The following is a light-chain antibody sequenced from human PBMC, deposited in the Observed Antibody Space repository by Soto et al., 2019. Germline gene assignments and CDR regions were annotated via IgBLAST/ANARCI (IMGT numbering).Light chain of an antibody. CDR1: QSLLHSDGKTC. V-gene: IGKV2D-29*01. Sequence: LVMTQSPLSLSVTPGQPASISCKSSQSLLHSDGKTCLFWYLQKAGQPPQLLIYEVSNRFSGVPGRFSGSGSETDFPLQISRVEAGDVGVYYCLQGVQFPWTFGQGTKVEIK. CDR3: LQGVQFPWT. CDR2: EVS. J-gene: IGKJ1*01.